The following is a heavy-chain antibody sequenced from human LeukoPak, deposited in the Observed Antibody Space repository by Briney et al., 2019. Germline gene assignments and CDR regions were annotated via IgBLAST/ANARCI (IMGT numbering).Heavy chain of an antibody. CDR1: GYTFTSYA. D-gene: IGHD2-2*01. V-gene: IGHV7-4-1*02. J-gene: IGHJ4*02. Sequence: VASVKVSCKASGYTFTSYAMNWVRQAPGQGFEWMGWINTNTGNPTYAQGFTGRFVFSLDTSVSTAYLQISSLKAEDTAVYYCARDSRVVPAASFDYWGQGTLVTVSS. CDR2: INTNTGNP. CDR3: ARDSRVVPAASFDY.